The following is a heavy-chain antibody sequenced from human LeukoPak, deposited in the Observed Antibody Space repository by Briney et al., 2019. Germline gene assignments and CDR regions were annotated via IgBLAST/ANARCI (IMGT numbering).Heavy chain of an antibody. CDR3: AKDDGWLYYNH. CDR2: ISPGGEIP. D-gene: IGHD3-22*01. Sequence: PGGSLRLSCAASGFTFSSYAMSWVRQAPGKGLEWVSGISPGGEIPYYADSVKGRFTISRDNSKDTVSLQMHSLRDEDTATYYCAKDDGWLYYNHWGQGTLVTVSS. V-gene: IGHV3-23*01. CDR1: GFTFSSYA. J-gene: IGHJ4*02.